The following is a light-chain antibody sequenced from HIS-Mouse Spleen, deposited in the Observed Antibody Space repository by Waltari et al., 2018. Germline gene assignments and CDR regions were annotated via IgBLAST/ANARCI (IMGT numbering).Light chain of an antibody. V-gene: IGKV1-5*03. CDR3: QQYNSYSLT. CDR2: KAS. CDR1: QSISSW. Sequence: DIQMTQSPSTLSASVGDRVTITCRASQSISSWLAWYQQKPGKAPKLLIYKASSVESRVPSRFSGSRSGTEFTLTISSLQPDDFATYYCQQYNSYSLTFGGGTKVEIK. J-gene: IGKJ4*01.